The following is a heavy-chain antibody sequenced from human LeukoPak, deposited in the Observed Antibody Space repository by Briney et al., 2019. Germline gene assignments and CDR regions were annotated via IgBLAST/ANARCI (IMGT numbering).Heavy chain of an antibody. J-gene: IGHJ4*02. CDR2: IIPIFGTA. CDR3: ARDASDWLLSYFDY. V-gene: IGHV1-69*13. Sequence: ASVKVSCKASGGTFSSYAISWVRQAPGQGLEWMGGIIPIFGTANYAQKFQGRVTITADESTSTAYMELSSLRSEDTAVYYCARDASDWLLSYFDYWGQGTLVTVSS. D-gene: IGHD3-9*01. CDR1: GGTFSSYA.